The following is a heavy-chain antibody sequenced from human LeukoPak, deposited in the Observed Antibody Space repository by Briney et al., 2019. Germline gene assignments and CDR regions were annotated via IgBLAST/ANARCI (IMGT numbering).Heavy chain of an antibody. CDR2: IYYSGST. V-gene: IGHV4-39*01. D-gene: IGHD2-15*01. CDR1: GDSISSSSYY. Sequence: PSETLSLTCTVSGDSISSSSYYWVWIRQPPGKGLEWIGSIYYSGSTYYSPSLKSRVIISVDTSKNQFSLKLSSVAAADTAVYYCARRCSGGGCPDFWGQGTLVTVSS. CDR3: ARRCSGGGCPDF. J-gene: IGHJ4*02.